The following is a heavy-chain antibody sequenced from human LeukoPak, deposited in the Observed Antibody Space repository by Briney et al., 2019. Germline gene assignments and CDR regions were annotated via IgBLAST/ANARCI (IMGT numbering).Heavy chain of an antibody. V-gene: IGHV1-18*01. Sequence: ASVKVSCKTSGYTFPSYDINWVRQAAGQGLEWMGWISAYNGNTNYAQKLQGRVTMTTDTSTSTAYMELRSLRSDDTAVYYCARDQRYYYDSSGYYLDYWGQGTLVTVSS. CDR3: ARDQRYYYDSSGYYLDY. CDR2: ISAYNGNT. D-gene: IGHD3-22*01. CDR1: GYTFPSYD. J-gene: IGHJ4*02.